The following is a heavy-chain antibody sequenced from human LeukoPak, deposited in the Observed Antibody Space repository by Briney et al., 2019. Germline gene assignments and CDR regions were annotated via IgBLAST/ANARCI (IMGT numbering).Heavy chain of an antibody. CDR2: IKQDGSEK. CDR3: ARDGFGTGSN. CDR1: GLTFSNYW. J-gene: IGHJ4*02. D-gene: IGHD3-16*01. V-gene: IGHV3-7*03. Sequence: GGSLRLSCAASGLTFSNYWVDWVRQAPGKGLEWVANIKQDGSEKNYVDSVKGRFIISRDNAKNSLYLQMNTLRADDTAVYYCARDGFGTGSNWGQGTLVTVSS.